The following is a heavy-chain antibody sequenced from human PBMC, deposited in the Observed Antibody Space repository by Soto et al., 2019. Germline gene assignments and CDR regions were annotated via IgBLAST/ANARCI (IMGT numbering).Heavy chain of an antibody. CDR2: ISGSGGST. CDR1: GFTFSSYA. CDR3: AKDKRVTAPGSPSHFDY. D-gene: IGHD5-18*01. Sequence: GGSLRLSCAASGFTFSSYAMSWVRQAPGKGLEWVSAISGSGGSTYYADSVKGRFTISRDNSKNTLYLQMNSLRAEDTAVYYCAKDKRVTAPGSPSHFDYWGQGTLVTVSS. J-gene: IGHJ4*02. V-gene: IGHV3-23*01.